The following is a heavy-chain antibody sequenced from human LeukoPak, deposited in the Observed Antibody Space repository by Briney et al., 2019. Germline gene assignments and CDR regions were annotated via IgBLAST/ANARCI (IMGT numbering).Heavy chain of an antibody. CDR1: GGSISGSNYY. V-gene: IGHV4-39*01. CDR3: ARHSSAARPNFDY. J-gene: IGHJ4*02. D-gene: IGHD6-6*01. CDR2: IYYSGTT. Sequence: SETLSLTCTVSGGSISGSNYYWGWIRQPPGKGLEWIGSIYYSGTTYYNPSLKSRVTISVDTSKNQFSLEVTSMTAADTAAYYCARHSSAARPNFDYWGQGTLVTVSS.